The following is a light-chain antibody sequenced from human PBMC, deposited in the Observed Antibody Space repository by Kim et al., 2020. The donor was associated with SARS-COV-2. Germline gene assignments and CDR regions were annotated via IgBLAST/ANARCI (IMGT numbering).Light chain of an antibody. V-gene: IGLV3-25*03. J-gene: IGLJ3*02. CDR3: QSPDSSATYRV. Sequence: PGQTPRITCSGDELPRQYSYWYQQKPGQAPVLVIYKDTERPSGIPERFPGSSSGTTVTLTISGVQAEDEADYYCQSPDSSATYRVFGGGTQLTVL. CDR1: ELPRQY. CDR2: KDT.